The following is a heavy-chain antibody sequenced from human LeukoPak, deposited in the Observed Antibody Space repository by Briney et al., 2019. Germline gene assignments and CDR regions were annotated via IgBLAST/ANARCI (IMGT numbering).Heavy chain of an antibody. CDR1: GFTFDDYA. Sequence: GGSLRLSCAASGFTFDDYAMHWVRQAPGKGLEWVSGISWNSGSIGYADSVKGRFTISRDNAKNSLYLQMNSLRAEDPALYYCAKAISGYYYHDAFDIWGQGTMVTVSS. V-gene: IGHV3-9*01. J-gene: IGHJ3*02. D-gene: IGHD3-22*01. CDR3: AKAISGYYYHDAFDI. CDR2: ISWNSGSI.